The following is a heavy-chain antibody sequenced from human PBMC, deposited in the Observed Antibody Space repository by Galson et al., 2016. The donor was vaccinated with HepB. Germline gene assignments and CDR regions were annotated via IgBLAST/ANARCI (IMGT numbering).Heavy chain of an antibody. V-gene: IGHV3-23*01. D-gene: IGHD1-26*01. J-gene: IGHJ3*02. CDR3: AGSYSGRKGASDI. CDR2: ISGSGGNT. CDR1: GFTFTSFA. Sequence: SLRLSCAASGFTFTSFAMNWFRQAPGKGLEWVSGISGSGGNTYFADSVKDRFTISRDNSKNTVDLQMNSLRAEDTAVYYCAGSYSGRKGASDIWGQGTMVTVSS.